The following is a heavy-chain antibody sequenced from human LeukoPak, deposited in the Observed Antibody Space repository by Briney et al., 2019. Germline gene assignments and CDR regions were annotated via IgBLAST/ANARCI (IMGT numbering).Heavy chain of an antibody. V-gene: IGHV3-53*01. D-gene: IGHD3-9*01. Sequence: GGSLRLSCAASAFTVSSNYMSWVRQAPGKGLEWVSIIYSGGDTYYADSVKGRFTNSRDNSKNTLFLQMNSLRAEDTAMYYCARGLRYFDGYYFDYWGQGTLVTVSS. CDR2: IYSGGDT. CDR1: AFTVSSNY. CDR3: ARGLRYFDGYYFDY. J-gene: IGHJ4*02.